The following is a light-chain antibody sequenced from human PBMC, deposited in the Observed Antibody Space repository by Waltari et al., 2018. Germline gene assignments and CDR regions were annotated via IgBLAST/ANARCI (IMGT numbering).Light chain of an antibody. Sequence: NFMLTQTHSVSESPGKTVPISCTGHSVSLASNDVQWYQQRPDSAPTIVIYEDNQRPSGVPDRFPGSIDSSSNSASLTISGLKTEDEADYYCQSYDSSNFYVFGTGTKVTVL. J-gene: IGLJ1*01. CDR3: QSYDSSNFYV. V-gene: IGLV6-57*02. CDR2: EDN. CDR1: SVSLASND.